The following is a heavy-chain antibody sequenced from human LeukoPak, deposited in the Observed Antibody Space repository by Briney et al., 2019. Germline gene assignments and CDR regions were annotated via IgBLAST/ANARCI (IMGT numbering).Heavy chain of an antibody. CDR2: ISYDGSNK. D-gene: IGHD5-18*01. V-gene: IGHV3-30*04. CDR3: AKGGLQTRNWYFAL. CDR1: GFTFSSYA. Sequence: GGTLRLSCAASGFTFSSYAMHWVRQAPGKGLEWVAVISYDGSNKYYADSVKGRFTISRDNSKNTLYLEMNSLRTEDTAVYYCAKGGLQTRNWYFALWGRGTLVTVSS. J-gene: IGHJ2*01.